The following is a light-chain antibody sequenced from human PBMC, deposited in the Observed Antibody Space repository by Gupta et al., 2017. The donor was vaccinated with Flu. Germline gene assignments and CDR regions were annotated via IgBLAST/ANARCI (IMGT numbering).Light chain of an antibody. J-gene: IGKJ4*01. V-gene: IGKV1-33*01. Sequence: TCTCQAVQDIRNYLILYQQNPGNPPSLLLSDASTLATVVPSSFSGSGSWTDFTFIISGLQPDDIAAYYCQPFDNLPITFGEGTKVAIK. CDR1: QDIRNY. CDR3: QPFDNLPIT. CDR2: DAS.